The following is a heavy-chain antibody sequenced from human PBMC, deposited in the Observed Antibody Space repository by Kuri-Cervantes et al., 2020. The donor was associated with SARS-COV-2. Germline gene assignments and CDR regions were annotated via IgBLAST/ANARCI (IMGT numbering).Heavy chain of an antibody. D-gene: IGHD3-3*01. Sequence: GESLKISCAACGFTFSSYDMHWVRQATGKGLEWVSAIGTAGDTYYPGSVKGQFTISRDNAKNSLYLQMNSLRAEDTAVYYCARDMTIFGVVTYYFDYWGQGTLVTVSS. J-gene: IGHJ4*02. V-gene: IGHV3-13*03. CDR3: ARDMTIFGVVTYYFDY. CDR2: IGTAGDT. CDR1: GFTFSSYD.